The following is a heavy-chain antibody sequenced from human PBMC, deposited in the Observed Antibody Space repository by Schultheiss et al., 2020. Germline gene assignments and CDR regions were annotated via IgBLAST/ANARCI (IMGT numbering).Heavy chain of an antibody. Sequence: GESLKISCAASGFTFSNAWMAWVRQAPGKGLEWVAIISYDGSNKYYADSMKGRFTISRDNSKNTLYLEMNSLRAEDTAVYYCAKEKVQRAYDVFDIWGQGTMVTVSS. CDR1: GFTFSNAW. V-gene: IGHV3-30*18. CDR3: AKEKVQRAYDVFDI. CDR2: ISYDGSNK. J-gene: IGHJ3*02.